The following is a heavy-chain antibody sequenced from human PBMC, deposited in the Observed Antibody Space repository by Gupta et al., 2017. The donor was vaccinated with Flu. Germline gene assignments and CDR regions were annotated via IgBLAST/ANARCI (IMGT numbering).Heavy chain of an antibody. CDR3: AHRRGYSGYDDFGGFDY. V-gene: IGHV2-5*01. D-gene: IGHD5-12*01. Sequence: QITLKESGPTLVKPTQTLTLTCTFSGFSLSTGGVGVGWIRQPPGKALEWLALIYWNDDKRYSPSLKSRLTITKDTSKNQVVLTMTNMDPVDTATYYCAHRRGYSGYDDFGGFDYWGQGTLVTVSS. J-gene: IGHJ4*02. CDR1: GFSLSTGGVG. CDR2: IYWNDDK.